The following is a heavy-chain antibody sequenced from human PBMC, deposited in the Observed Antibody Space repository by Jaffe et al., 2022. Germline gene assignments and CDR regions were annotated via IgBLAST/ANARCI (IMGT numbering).Heavy chain of an antibody. Sequence: QVLLQESGPGLVKPSETLSLTCAVSGYSISTGYYWGWIRQPPGKGLEWIGSIYHGGNTYYNPSLKSRVTISVDTSKNQFSLKLSSVTAADTAVYYCARHDYGANSRYCYYMDVWGKGTTVTVSS. CDR2: IYHGGNT. CDR1: GYSISTGYY. D-gene: IGHD4-17*01. J-gene: IGHJ6*03. V-gene: IGHV4-38-2*01. CDR3: ARHDYGANSRYCYYMDV.